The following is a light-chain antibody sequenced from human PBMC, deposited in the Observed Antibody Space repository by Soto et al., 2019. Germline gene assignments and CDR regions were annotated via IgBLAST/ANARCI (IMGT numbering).Light chain of an antibody. Sequence: EIVWTKSHGTLSLSPGERSTLSCRSSQSVSSSYLAWYQHKPGQAPRLLIYGASARATGIPDRFSGSGSGTDFTLTINSLEPEDLAVYYCQQYENPPITFGQGTQLEIK. CDR3: QQYENPPIT. CDR1: QSVSSSY. V-gene: IGKV3-20*01. CDR2: GAS. J-gene: IGKJ5*01.